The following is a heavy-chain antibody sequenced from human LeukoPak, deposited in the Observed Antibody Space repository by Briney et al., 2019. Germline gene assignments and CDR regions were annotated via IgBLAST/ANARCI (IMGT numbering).Heavy chain of an antibody. Sequence: PGGSLRLSCTASGFTFCDYAMSWVRQAPGKGLEWVGFIRSKAYGGTIEYAASVKGRFTISRDDSKSIAYLQMNSLKTEDTAVYYCTRAGMWGQWLVIGPGDYWGQGTLVTVSS. CDR1: GFTFCDYA. V-gene: IGHV3-49*04. D-gene: IGHD6-19*01. CDR2: IRSKAYGGTI. CDR3: TRAGMWGQWLVIGPGDY. J-gene: IGHJ4*02.